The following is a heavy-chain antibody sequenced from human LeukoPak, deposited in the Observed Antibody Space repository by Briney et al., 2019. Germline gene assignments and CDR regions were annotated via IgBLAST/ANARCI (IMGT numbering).Heavy chain of an antibody. CDR2: IYYSGST. CDR3: ARSPAPYSSGWVDY. V-gene: IGHV4-59*01. Sequence: SETLSLTCTVSGGSISSYYWSWIRQPPGKGLEWIGYIYYSGSTNYNPSLKSRVTISVDTSKNQFSLKLSSVTAADTAVYYCARSPAPYSSGWVDYWGQGTLVTVSS. D-gene: IGHD6-19*01. J-gene: IGHJ4*02. CDR1: GGSISSYY.